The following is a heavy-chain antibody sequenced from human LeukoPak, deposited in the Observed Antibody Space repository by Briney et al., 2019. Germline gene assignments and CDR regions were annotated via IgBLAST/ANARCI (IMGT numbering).Heavy chain of an antibody. V-gene: IGHV3-30-3*01. CDR2: ISYDGSNK. CDR1: RFTFSSYA. Sequence: PGRSLRLSCAASRFTFSSYAMHWVRQAPGKGLEWVAVISYDGSNKYYADSVKGRFTISRDNSKNTLYLQMNSLRAEDTAVYYCARVGSYYDFWSGYYGMDVWGQGTTVTVSS. D-gene: IGHD3-3*01. CDR3: ARVGSYYDFWSGYYGMDV. J-gene: IGHJ6*02.